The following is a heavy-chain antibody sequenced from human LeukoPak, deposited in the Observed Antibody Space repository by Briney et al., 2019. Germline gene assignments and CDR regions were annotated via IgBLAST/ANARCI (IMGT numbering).Heavy chain of an antibody. V-gene: IGHV3-48*02. CDR1: GFTFSSYS. CDR2: ISSSSSTI. CDR3: ALGAMTTVTTIDY. J-gene: IGHJ4*02. D-gene: IGHD4-17*01. Sequence: GRSLRLSCAASGFTFSSYSMNWVRQAPGKGLEWVSYISSSSSTIYYADSVKGRFTISRDNAKNSLYLQMNSLRDEDTAVYYCALGAMTTVTTIDYWGQGTLVTVSS.